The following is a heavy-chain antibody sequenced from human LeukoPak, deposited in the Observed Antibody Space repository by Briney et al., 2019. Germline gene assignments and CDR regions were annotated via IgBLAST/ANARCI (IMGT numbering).Heavy chain of an antibody. V-gene: IGHV3-48*04. D-gene: IGHD6-13*01. Sequence: GGSLRLSCAASGFTFSSYSMNWVRQAPGKGLEWVSYISSSSSIIYYADSVKGRFTISRDNAKNSLYLQMNSLRAEDTAVYYCAREWQGGIAAAGTRIEGDYWGQGTLVAVSS. J-gene: IGHJ4*02. CDR1: GFTFSSYS. CDR2: ISSSSSII. CDR3: AREWQGGIAAAGTRIEGDY.